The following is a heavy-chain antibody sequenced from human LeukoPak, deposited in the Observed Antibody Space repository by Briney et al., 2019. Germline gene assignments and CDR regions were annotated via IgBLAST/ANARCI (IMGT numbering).Heavy chain of an antibody. Sequence: GASVKVSRKASGYTFKDYYLHWVRQAPGQGLEWMGWINPNSGGTNSAQNFQGRVTMTRDRSISTVYMELTRLTSDDTAVYYCARDGTWGSGHFHYYMDVWGTGTTVTVS. CDR1: GYTFKDYY. D-gene: IGHD3-16*01. CDR2: INPNSGGT. J-gene: IGHJ6*03. V-gene: IGHV1-2*02. CDR3: ARDGTWGSGHFHYYMDV.